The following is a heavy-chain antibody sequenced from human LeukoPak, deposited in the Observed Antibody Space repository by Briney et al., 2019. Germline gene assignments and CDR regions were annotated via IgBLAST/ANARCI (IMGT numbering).Heavy chain of an antibody. Sequence: ASVKVSCKASGYTFTGSYMHWVRQAPGQGLEWMGWINPNSGGTNYAQKFQGRVTMTRDTSISTAYMELSRLRSDDTAVYYCARAFSGYCSGGSCYGVPDYWGQGTLVTVSS. J-gene: IGHJ4*02. CDR1: GYTFTGSY. CDR3: ARAFSGYCSGGSCYGVPDY. D-gene: IGHD2-15*01. CDR2: INPNSGGT. V-gene: IGHV1-2*02.